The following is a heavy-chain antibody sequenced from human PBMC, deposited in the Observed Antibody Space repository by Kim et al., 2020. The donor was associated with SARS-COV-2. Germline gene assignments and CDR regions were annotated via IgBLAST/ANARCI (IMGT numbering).Heavy chain of an antibody. CDR3: ARGSGWAFDY. V-gene: IGHV1-3*04. CDR2: ISIGHDDT. D-gene: IGHD6-19*01. CDR1: GYTFINYV. J-gene: IGHJ4*02. Sequence: ASVKVSCKASGYTFINYVMHWVRQAPGQRLEWMGLISIGHDDTKYSQKFRGRVTITRDTTASTAYMELSSLRSEDTAVYYFARGSGWAFDYWGQGTLVTVAS.